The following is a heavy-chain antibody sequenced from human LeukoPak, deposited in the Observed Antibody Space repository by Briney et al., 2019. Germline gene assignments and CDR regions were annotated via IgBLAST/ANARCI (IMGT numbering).Heavy chain of an antibody. Sequence: SQTLSLTCTVSGGSISSGDYYWSWIRQAPGKGLEWIGYIYYSGSTYYNPSLKSRVTISVDTSKNQFSLKLSSVTAADTAVYYCANVLVATITQYYFDYWGQGTLVTVSS. CDR1: GGSISSGDYY. CDR2: IYYSGST. J-gene: IGHJ4*02. V-gene: IGHV4-30-4*01. D-gene: IGHD5-12*01. CDR3: ANVLVATITQYYFDY.